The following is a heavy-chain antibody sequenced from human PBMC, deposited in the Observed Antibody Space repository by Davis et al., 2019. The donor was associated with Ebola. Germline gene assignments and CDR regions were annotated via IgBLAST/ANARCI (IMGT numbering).Heavy chain of an antibody. J-gene: IGHJ4*02. D-gene: IGHD2-2*01. V-gene: IGHV1-18*01. CDR1: GYTFNIYG. Sequence: ASVKVSCKASGYTFNIYGISWLRQAPGQGLEWMGWISPYDGATDYAQKFQGRVTVTTDTSTSTAYMELRSLRSEDTAVYYCARDRVPAAIDYWGQGTLVTVSS. CDR2: ISPYDGAT. CDR3: ARDRVPAAIDY.